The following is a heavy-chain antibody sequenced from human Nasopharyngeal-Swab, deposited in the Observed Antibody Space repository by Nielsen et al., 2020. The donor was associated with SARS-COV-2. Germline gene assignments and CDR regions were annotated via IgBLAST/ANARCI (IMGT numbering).Heavy chain of an antibody. D-gene: IGHD1-1*01. V-gene: IGHV3-21*01. CDR3: ARSRGGTAHLTYWYFDL. CDR1: GFPFSNYF. CDR2: ISSSSSYT. Sequence: GGSLRLSCPASGFPFSNYFMTWVRQAPGKGLELVSSISSSSSYTYYGDSMKGRFTTSRDNARNALHLQLNSLRAEDTAVYYCARSRGGTAHLTYWYFDLWGRGTLVTVSS. J-gene: IGHJ2*01.